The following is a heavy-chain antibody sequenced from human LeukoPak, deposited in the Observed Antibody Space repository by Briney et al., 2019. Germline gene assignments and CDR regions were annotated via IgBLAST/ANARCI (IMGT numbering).Heavy chain of an antibody. V-gene: IGHV3-48*03. CDR1: GFTLSSYE. CDR3: AREYTAWDV. J-gene: IGHJ6*04. D-gene: IGHD1-14*01. CDR2: ISSSGSTI. Sequence: GGSLRLSCAASGFTLSSYEMNWVRQAPGKGLEWVSYISSSGSTIYYADSVKGRFTISRDNAKNSLYLQMNSLRAEDTAVYYCAREYTAWDVWGKGTTVTVSS.